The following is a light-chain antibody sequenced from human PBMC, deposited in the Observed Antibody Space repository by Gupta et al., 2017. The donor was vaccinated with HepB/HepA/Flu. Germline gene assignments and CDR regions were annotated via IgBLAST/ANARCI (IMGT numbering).Light chain of an antibody. V-gene: IGLV2-14*01. Sequence: SPLTPPPSSSAPPGPSITISCTGSSSDVGGYNCDSWYQQHPAKARILMIYDISTRAAGVSNRFAGSETVTTASLTICGLEAEDEDDYYGSSYTSSSTRVFGGGTKLTVL. CDR1: SSDVGGYNC. J-gene: IGLJ3*02. CDR2: DIS. CDR3: SSYTSSSTRV.